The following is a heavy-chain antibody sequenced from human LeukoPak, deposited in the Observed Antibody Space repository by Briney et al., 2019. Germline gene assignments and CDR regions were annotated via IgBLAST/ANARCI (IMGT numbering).Heavy chain of an antibody. CDR1: GGSISSYY. Sequence: PSETLSLTCTVSGGSISSYYWSWIRQPPGKGLEWIGYIYYSGSTNYNPSLKSRVTISVDTSKNQFSLKLSSVTAADTAVYYCARYESALDAFDIWGQGTMVTVSS. CDR3: ARYESALDAFDI. J-gene: IGHJ3*02. D-gene: IGHD3-3*01. V-gene: IGHV4-59*01. CDR2: IYYSGST.